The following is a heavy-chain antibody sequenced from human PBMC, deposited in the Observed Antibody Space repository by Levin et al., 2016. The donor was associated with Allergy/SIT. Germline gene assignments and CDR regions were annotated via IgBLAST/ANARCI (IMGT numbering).Heavy chain of an antibody. Sequence: GESLKISCAASGFTFSSYAMHWVRQAPGKGLEWVAVISYDGSNKYYADSVKGRFTISRDNSKNTLYLQMNSLRAEDTAVYYCARDQEMATIGPVDYWGQGTLVTVSS. CDR2: ISYDGSNK. CDR1: GFTFSSYA. D-gene: IGHD5-24*01. J-gene: IGHJ4*02. V-gene: IGHV3-30-3*01. CDR3: ARDQEMATIGPVDY.